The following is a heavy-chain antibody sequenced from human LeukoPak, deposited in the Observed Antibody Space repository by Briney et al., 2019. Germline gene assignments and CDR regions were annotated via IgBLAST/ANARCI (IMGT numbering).Heavy chain of an antibody. V-gene: IGHV4-34*01. CDR3: ARVADCGGDCYQGGPDY. Sequence: SGTLSLTCAVYGGSFSGYYWSWIRQPPGKGLEWIGEINHSGSTNYNPSLKSRVTISVDTSKNQFPLKLSSVTAADTAVYYCARVADCGGDCYQGGPDYWGQGTLVTVSS. CDR1: GGSFSGYY. D-gene: IGHD2-21*02. J-gene: IGHJ4*02. CDR2: INHSGST.